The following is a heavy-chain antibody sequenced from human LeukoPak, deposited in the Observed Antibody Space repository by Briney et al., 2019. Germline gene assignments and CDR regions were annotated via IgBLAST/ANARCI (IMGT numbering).Heavy chain of an antibody. CDR3: ANLKEYYYDSSGYHNWFDP. J-gene: IGHJ5*02. CDR1: GGSISSSSYY. Sequence: SETLSLTCTVSGGSISSSSYYWGWIRQPPGKGLEWIGSIYYSGSTYYNPSLKSRVTISVDTSKNQFSLKLSSVTAADTAVYYCANLKEYYYDSSGYHNWFDPWGQGTLVTVSP. V-gene: IGHV4-39*01. D-gene: IGHD3-22*01. CDR2: IYYSGST.